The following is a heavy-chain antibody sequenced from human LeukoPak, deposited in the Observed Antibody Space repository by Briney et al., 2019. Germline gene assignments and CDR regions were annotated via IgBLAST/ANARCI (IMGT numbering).Heavy chain of an antibody. CDR1: GYTFTGYY. J-gene: IGHJ4*02. V-gene: IGHV1-2*02. CDR3: ARDLEGCHYGSGNYPQ. CDR2: INPNSGAT. Sequence: GASVKVSCKASGYTFTGYYIHWVRQAPGQGLEWMGLINPNSGATNYAQKFQGGVTMTRDTSISTAYMELSSLTSDDTAVYYCARDLEGCHYGSGNYPQWGQGTLVTVSS. D-gene: IGHD3-10*01.